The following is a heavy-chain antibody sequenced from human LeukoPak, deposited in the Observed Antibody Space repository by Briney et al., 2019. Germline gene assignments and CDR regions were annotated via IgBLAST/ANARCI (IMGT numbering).Heavy chain of an antibody. D-gene: IGHD6-13*01. CDR3: AKVRPPHSSSWYEFDY. J-gene: IGHJ4*02. CDR1: GFTFSSYG. CDR2: ISYDGSNK. Sequence: GSLRLSCAASGFTFSSYGMHWVRQAPGKGLEWVAVISYDGSNKYYADSVKGRFTISRDSSKNTLYLQMNSPRAEDTAVYYCAKVRPPHSSSWYEFDYWGQGTLVTVSS. V-gene: IGHV3-30*18.